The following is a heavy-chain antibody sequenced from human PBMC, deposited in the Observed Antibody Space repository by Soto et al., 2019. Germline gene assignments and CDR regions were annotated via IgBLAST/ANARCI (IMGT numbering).Heavy chain of an antibody. V-gene: IGHV1-8*02. Sequence: ASVKVSCKASGYTFTSYGISWVRQAPGQGLELMGWISAYSGNTGYAQKFQGRVTMTRNTSISTAYMELSSLRSEDTAVYYCARSKWARIAARVAYYYGMDVWGQGTTVTVSS. J-gene: IGHJ6*02. CDR2: ISAYSGNT. CDR3: ARSKWARIAARVAYYYGMDV. CDR1: GYTFTSYG. D-gene: IGHD6-6*01.